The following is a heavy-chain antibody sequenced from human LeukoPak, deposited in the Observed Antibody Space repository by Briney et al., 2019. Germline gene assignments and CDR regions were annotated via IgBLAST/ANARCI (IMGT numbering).Heavy chain of an antibody. J-gene: IGHJ4*02. D-gene: IGHD3-22*01. CDR2: FSGSGGRT. CDR1: GFTFSTDA. Sequence: GGSLRLSCAASGFTFSTDAMSWVRQAPGKGLEWVSTFSGSGGRTYYADSVKGRFTISRDNSKNTLYLQMNSLKAEDTAVYYCAKGPDHYYYDSSGYFDYWGQGTLVTVSS. CDR3: AKGPDHYYYDSSGYFDY. V-gene: IGHV3-23*01.